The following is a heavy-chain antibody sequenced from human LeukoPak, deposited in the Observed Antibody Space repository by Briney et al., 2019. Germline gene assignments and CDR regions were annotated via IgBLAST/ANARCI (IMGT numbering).Heavy chain of an antibody. V-gene: IGHV3-30*03. D-gene: IGHD1-26*01. J-gene: IGHJ4*02. CDR1: GFTFSSYG. CDR3: ARDPWELNWCLDY. CDR2: ISYDGSNK. Sequence: GRSLRLSCAASGFTFSSYGMHWDRQAPGKGLEWVAVISYDGSNKYYADSVKGRFTISRDNSKNTLYLQMNSLRAEDTAVYYCARDPWELNWCLDYWGQGTLVTVSS.